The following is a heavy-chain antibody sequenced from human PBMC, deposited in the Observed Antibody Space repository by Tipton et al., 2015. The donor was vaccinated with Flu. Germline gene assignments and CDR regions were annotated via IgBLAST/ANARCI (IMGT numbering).Heavy chain of an antibody. Sequence: QVQLVQSGAEVKKPGASVKVSCKTSGYSFNTYGISWVRQAPGQGLEWMGWISAYTDNRNYAQRFQGRVTMTTDTSTNTAFMELRSLTSDDTAVYYCARDMPPGVVIIPPAKRFDFWGQGTLVTVSS. D-gene: IGHD3-3*01. CDR3: ARDMPPGVVIIPPAKRFDF. V-gene: IGHV1-18*01. CDR1: GYSFNTYG. CDR2: ISAYTDNR. J-gene: IGHJ4*02.